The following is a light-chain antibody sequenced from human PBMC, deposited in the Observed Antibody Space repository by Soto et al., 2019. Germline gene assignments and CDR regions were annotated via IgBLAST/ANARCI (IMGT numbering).Light chain of an antibody. Sequence: DIQMTQSPSTLSASVGDRVTITCRASQTISSWLAWYQQKPGKAPKLLIYKASTLKSGVPSRFSGSGSGTDFTLTISSLEPEDFAVYYCQQRSNWWTFGQGTKVDIK. CDR1: QTISSW. V-gene: IGKV1-5*03. CDR2: KAS. CDR3: QQRSNWWT. J-gene: IGKJ1*01.